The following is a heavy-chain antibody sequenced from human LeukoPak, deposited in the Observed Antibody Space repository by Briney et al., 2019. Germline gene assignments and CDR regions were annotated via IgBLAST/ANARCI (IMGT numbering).Heavy chain of an antibody. D-gene: IGHD6-19*01. CDR1: GFTFSSYW. CDR2: IKQDGSEK. V-gene: IGHV3-7*01. J-gene: IGHJ4*02. CDR3: ARDTIAVAGSYPYYFDY. Sequence: GGSLRLSCAASGFTFSSYWMSWLRQAPGKGLEWVANIKQDGSEKYYVDSVKGRFTISRDNAKNSLYLQMNSLRAEDTAVYYCARDTIAVAGSYPYYFDYWGQGTLVTVSS.